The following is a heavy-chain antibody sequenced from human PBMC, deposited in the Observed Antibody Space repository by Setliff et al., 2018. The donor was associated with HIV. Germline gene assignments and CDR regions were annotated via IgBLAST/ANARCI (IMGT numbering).Heavy chain of an antibody. CDR2: IPYDGSNK. Sequence: PGGSLRLSCAASGFTFSNYGIHWVRQAPGKGLEWVAFIPYDGSNKYYGDSVKGRFTISRDNSKNTVYLQMNSLRPEDTALYYCAKDFGYSSGWYLVSGVFDIWGQGTMVTVSS. J-gene: IGHJ3*02. D-gene: IGHD6-19*01. CDR1: GFTFSNYG. CDR3: AKDFGYSSGWYLVSGVFDI. V-gene: IGHV3-30*02.